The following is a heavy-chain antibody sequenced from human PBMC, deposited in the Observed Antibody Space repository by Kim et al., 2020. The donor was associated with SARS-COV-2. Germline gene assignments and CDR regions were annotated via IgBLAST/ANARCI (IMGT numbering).Heavy chain of an antibody. J-gene: IGHJ4*02. CDR2: ISSSSTI. CDR3: ARDVPFSGGDY. Sequence: GGSLRLSCAASGFTFSSYSMNWVRQAPGKGLEWVSYISSSSTIYYADSVKGRFTISRDNAKNSLYLQMNSLRDEDTAVYYCARDVPFSGGDYWGQGTLVT. CDR1: GFTFSSYS. D-gene: IGHD3-10*02. V-gene: IGHV3-48*02.